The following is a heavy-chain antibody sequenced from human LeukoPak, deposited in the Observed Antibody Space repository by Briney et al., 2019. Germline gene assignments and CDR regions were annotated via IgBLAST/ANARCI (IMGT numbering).Heavy chain of an antibody. CDR1: GFTFSSYS. V-gene: IGHV3-21*01. Sequence: PGGSLRLSCAASGFTFSSYSMNWVRQAPGKGLEWVSSISSSSSYIYYADSVKGRFTISRDNAKNSLYLQMNSLRAEDTAVYYCARASYIVVVPAAMSSFLDYWGQGTLVTVSS. CDR2: ISSSSSYI. D-gene: IGHD2-2*01. J-gene: IGHJ4*02. CDR3: ARASYIVVVPAAMSSFLDY.